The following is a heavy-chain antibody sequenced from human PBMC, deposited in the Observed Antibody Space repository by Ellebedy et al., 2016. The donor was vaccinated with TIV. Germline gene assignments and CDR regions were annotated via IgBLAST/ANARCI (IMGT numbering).Heavy chain of an antibody. Sequence: MPSETLSLTCSVSGGSVSSTRYYWAWIRQPPGKGLEYIGSVYYSGSPYYNPSFKSRVTLSADTSKNQFSLNLRTVTAADTAVYYCAKPFVGHCISTICYVFDDWGQGTLVTVSS. CDR2: VYYSGSP. CDR1: GGSVSSTRYY. V-gene: IGHV4-39*01. J-gene: IGHJ4*02. CDR3: AKPFVGHCISTICYVFDD. D-gene: IGHD2-2*01.